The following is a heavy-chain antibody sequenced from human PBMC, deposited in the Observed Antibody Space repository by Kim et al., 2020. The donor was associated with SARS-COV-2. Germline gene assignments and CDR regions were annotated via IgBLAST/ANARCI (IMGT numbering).Heavy chain of an antibody. CDR1: GFTFSSYA. J-gene: IGHJ4*02. CDR2: ISGSGGST. CDR3: AKAPDITMINRGYFDY. D-gene: IGHD3-22*01. V-gene: IGHV3-23*01. Sequence: GGSLRLSCAASGFTFSSYAMSWVRQAPGKGLEWVSAISGSGGSTYYADSVKGRFTISRDNSKNTLYLQMNSLRAEDTAVYYCAKAPDITMINRGYFDYWGQGTLVTVSS.